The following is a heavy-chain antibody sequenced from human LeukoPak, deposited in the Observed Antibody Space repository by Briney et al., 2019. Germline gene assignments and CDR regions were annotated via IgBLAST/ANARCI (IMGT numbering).Heavy chain of an antibody. D-gene: IGHD5-18*01. V-gene: IGHV1-46*01. Sequence: ASVTVSFKASGYTFTSYYMHWVRQAPGQGLEWMGIINPSGGSTSYAQKFQGRVTMTRDTSTSTVYMELSSLRSEDTAVYYCARDPYSYGNIDYWGQGTLVTVSS. J-gene: IGHJ4*02. CDR1: GYTFTSYY. CDR2: INPSGGST. CDR3: ARDPYSYGNIDY.